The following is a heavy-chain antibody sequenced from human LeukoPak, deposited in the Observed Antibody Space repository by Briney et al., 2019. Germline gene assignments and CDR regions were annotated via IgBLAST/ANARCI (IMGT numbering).Heavy chain of an antibody. Sequence: PGGSLRLSCAASGFTFDNYAMHWVRQAPGKGLEWVSGISWNSGTIAYADSVQGRFTISRDNAKNSLYLHMNGLRPGNTALYYCAKSTRPEPDYFTFHFDSWGQGTLVTVSS. CDR1: GFTFDNYA. V-gene: IGHV3-9*01. CDR2: ISWNSGTI. J-gene: IGHJ4*02. D-gene: IGHD2/OR15-2a*01. CDR3: AKSTRPEPDYFTFHFDS.